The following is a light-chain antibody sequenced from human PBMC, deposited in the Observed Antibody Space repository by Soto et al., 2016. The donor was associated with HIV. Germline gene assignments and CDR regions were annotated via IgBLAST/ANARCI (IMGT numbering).Light chain of an antibody. J-gene: IGKJ2*01. Sequence: DIQVTQSPSSLSASVGDRVTITCRASQSILTYLNWYQQKPGKAPKLLIYAASNLQSGVPSRFSGSGSGTDFTLTISSLQPEDFATYHCQQSFRSVMYTFGQGTKLEIK. CDR2: AAS. CDR3: QQSFRSVMYT. CDR1: QSILTY. V-gene: IGKV1-39*01.